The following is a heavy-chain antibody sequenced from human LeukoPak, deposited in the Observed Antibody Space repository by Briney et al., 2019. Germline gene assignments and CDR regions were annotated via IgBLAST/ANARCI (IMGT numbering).Heavy chain of an antibody. Sequence: ASVKVSCKASGNTFTGYYIRWVRQAPGQGLEWMGWISPNSGGTTYAQKFQGRVTMTRDTSISTDYMELSRLRSDDTAVYYCARGYCSSGSCYVGWFDPWGQGTLVTVSS. CDR2: ISPNSGGT. CDR1: GNTFTGYY. D-gene: IGHD2-2*01. V-gene: IGHV1-2*02. CDR3: ARGYCSSGSCYVGWFDP. J-gene: IGHJ5*02.